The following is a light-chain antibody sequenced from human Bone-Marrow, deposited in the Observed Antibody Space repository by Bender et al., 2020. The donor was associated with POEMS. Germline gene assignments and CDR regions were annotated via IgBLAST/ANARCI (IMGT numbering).Light chain of an antibody. CDR1: NLGTKG. CDR3: QVWDGSSDLVV. J-gene: IGLJ2*01. V-gene: IGLV3-21*02. Sequence: SYVLTQPPSVSVAPGQTARMACGGNNLGTKGVHWYQQKAGQAPVLVVFDDSDRPSGIPERFSGSTSGNTATLTISRVEVGDEADYFCQVWDGSSDLVVFGGGTKLTVL. CDR2: DDS.